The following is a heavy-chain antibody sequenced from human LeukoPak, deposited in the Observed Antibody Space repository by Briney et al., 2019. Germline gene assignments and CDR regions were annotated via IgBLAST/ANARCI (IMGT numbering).Heavy chain of an antibody. CDR3: ARDLHNWQQQLVPAYYFDY. J-gene: IGHJ4*02. D-gene: IGHD6-13*01. V-gene: IGHV3-7*01. Sequence: GGSLRLSCAASGFTFSSYWMSWGRQAPGKGLEWVAHIKQDGSEKYYVDSVKGRFTISRDNAKNSLYLQMNSLRAEDTAVYYCARDLHNWQQQLVPAYYFDYWGQGALVTVSS. CDR2: IKQDGSEK. CDR1: GFTFSSYW.